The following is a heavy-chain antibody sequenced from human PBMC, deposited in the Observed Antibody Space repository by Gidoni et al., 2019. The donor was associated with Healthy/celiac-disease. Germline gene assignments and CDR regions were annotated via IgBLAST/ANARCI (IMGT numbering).Heavy chain of an antibody. CDR1: GFTFSSYG. Sequence: QVQLVESGGGVVQPGRSLRLSCAASGFTFSSYGMHWVRQAPGKGLEWVAVISYDGSNKYYADSVKGRFTISRDNSKNTLYLQMNSLRAEDTAVYYCAKDYAPSAIFGVVVDYWGQGTLVTVSS. J-gene: IGHJ4*02. CDR3: AKDYAPSAIFGVVVDY. V-gene: IGHV3-30*18. CDR2: ISYDGSNK. D-gene: IGHD3-3*01.